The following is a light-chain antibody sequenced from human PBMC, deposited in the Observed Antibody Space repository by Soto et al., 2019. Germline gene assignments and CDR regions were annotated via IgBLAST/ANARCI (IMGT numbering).Light chain of an antibody. Sequence: GDRFTITCRASQSMNSWLAWYQQKPGEAPKVLIYDASSLESGVPSRFSGSGSGTEFTLTIGSLQPEDFATYYCLRYNAFSQTFGQGTKVDIK. CDR3: LRYNAFSQT. V-gene: IGKV1-5*01. CDR1: QSMNSW. J-gene: IGKJ1*01. CDR2: DAS.